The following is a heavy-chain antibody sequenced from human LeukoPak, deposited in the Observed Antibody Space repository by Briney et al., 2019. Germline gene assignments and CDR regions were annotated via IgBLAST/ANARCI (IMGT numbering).Heavy chain of an antibody. D-gene: IGHD3-22*01. Sequence: QAGGYLRLSCAASGFTFSSYAMSWVRQAPGKGLEWVSAISGSGGSTYYADSVKGRFTISRDNSKNTLYLQMNSLRAEDTAVYYCAKWLYDSRSPVDWGQGTLVTVSS. CDR1: GFTFSSYA. CDR3: AKWLYDSRSPVD. CDR2: ISGSGGST. J-gene: IGHJ4*02. V-gene: IGHV3-23*01.